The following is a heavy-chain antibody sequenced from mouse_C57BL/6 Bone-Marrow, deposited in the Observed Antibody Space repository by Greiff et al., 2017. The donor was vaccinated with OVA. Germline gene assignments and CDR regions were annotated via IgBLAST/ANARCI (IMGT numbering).Heavy chain of an antibody. J-gene: IGHJ2*01. CDR3: ARSRDYGFDY. CDR1: GYTFTSYW. CDR2: IYPGGGYT. V-gene: IGHV1-55*01. D-gene: IGHD2-4*01. Sequence: QVQLQQPGAELVKPGASVKMSCKASGYTFTSYWITWVKQRPGQGLEWIGDIYPGGGYTNYNEKFKGKATLTADKSSSTAYMQFSSLTSEDSAIYYCARSRDYGFDYWGQGTTLTVSS.